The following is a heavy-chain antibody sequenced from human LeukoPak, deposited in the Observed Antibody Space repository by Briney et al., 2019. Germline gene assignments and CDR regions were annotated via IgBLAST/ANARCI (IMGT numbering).Heavy chain of an antibody. Sequence: SVKVSCKVSGYTLTELSMHWVRQAPGQGLEWMGGIIPIFGSANFAQKFQGRVTITADDSTNTAYMELSSLRSEDTAFYYCARGLSRWSTPTSSYYYRMDVWGQGTTVVVSS. CDR1: GYTLTELS. D-gene: IGHD4-23*01. V-gene: IGHV1-69*13. CDR2: IIPIFGSA. J-gene: IGHJ6*02. CDR3: ARGLSRWSTPTSSYYYRMDV.